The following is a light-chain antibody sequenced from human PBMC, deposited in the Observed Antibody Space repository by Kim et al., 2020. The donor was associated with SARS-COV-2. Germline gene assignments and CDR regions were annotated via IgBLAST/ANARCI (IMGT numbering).Light chain of an antibody. V-gene: IGKV1-33*01. CDR2: DAS. CDR1: QDISNY. J-gene: IGKJ2*01. Sequence: DIQMTQSPSSLSASVGDRVTITCQASQDISNYLNWYQQKPGKAPKLPIYDASNLETGVPSRFSGSGSGTDFTFTISSLQPEDIATYYCPQYDNLPPYTFGQGTKLEI. CDR3: PQYDNLPPYT.